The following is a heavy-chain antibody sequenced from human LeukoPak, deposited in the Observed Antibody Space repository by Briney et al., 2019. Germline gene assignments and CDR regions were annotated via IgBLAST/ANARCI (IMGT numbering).Heavy chain of an antibody. J-gene: IGHJ4*02. CDR1: GYTFTGYY. Sequence: ASVKVSFKASGYTFTGYYMHCVRQAPGQGLEWMGWINPNSGGTNYAQKFQGRVTMTRDTSISTAYMELSRLRSDDTAVYYCARARYSSGWYYFDYWGQGTLVTVSS. CDR3: ARARYSSGWYYFDY. V-gene: IGHV1-2*02. CDR2: INPNSGGT. D-gene: IGHD6-19*01.